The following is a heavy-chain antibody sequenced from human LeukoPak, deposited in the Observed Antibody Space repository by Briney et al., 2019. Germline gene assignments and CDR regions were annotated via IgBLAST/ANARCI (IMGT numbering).Heavy chain of an antibody. Sequence: PGGSLRLSCAASGFTFSSYGMHWVRQAPGKGLEWVAVISYDGSNKYYADSVKGRFTISRDNSKNTMYLQMNSLRAEDTAVYYCAKGAGYTLPDYIDYWGQGTLVTVSS. D-gene: IGHD4/OR15-4a*01. CDR1: GFTFSSYG. V-gene: IGHV3-30*18. J-gene: IGHJ4*02. CDR2: ISYDGSNK. CDR3: AKGAGYTLPDYIDY.